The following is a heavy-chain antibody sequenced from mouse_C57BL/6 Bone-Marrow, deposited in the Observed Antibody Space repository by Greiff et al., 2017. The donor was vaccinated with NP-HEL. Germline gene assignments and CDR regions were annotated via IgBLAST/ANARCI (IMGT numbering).Heavy chain of an antibody. Sequence: VKLMESGAELVRPGTSVKVSCKASGYAFTNYLIEWVKQRPGQGLEWIGVINPGSGGTNYNEKFKGKATLTADKSSSTAYMQLSSLTSEDSAVYFCARSETGTGFAYWGQGTLVTVSA. J-gene: IGHJ3*01. CDR2: INPGSGGT. D-gene: IGHD4-1*01. CDR3: ARSETGTGFAY. CDR1: GYAFTNYL. V-gene: IGHV1-54*01.